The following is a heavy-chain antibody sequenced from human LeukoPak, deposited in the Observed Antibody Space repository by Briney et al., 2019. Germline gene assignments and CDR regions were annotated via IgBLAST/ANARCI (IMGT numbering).Heavy chain of an antibody. V-gene: IGHV3-30*18. Sequence: GGSLRLSCAASGFTFSSYSMNWVRQAPGKGLECVAVISHDGSKKYYADFVKGRFTISRDNSKNTLYLHMNSLIPEDTAVYFCAKDWKFYYVSGSFFPDNWGQGTLVTVSS. CDR3: AKDWKFYYVSGSFFPDN. CDR1: GFTFSSYS. J-gene: IGHJ4*02. D-gene: IGHD3-10*01. CDR2: ISHDGSKK.